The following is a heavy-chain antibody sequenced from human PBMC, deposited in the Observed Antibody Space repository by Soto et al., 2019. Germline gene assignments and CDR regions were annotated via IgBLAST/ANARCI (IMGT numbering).Heavy chain of an antibody. D-gene: IGHD3-22*01. CDR2: ISGGSGST. J-gene: IGHJ4*02. Sequence: PGGSLRLSCAVSGFIFSTYVMSWVRQAPGKGLEWVSTISGGSGSTFYADSVRGRFTISRDNSKNTLYLQMNSLRAEDTAVYYCAKTSGYYYDTSGTFDYWGQGTLVTVSS. CDR3: AKTSGYYYDTSGTFDY. CDR1: GFIFSTYV. V-gene: IGHV3-23*01.